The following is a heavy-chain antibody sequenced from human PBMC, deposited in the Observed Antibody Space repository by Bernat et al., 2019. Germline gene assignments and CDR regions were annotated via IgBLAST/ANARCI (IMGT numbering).Heavy chain of an antibody. CDR1: GYTFTGYY. V-gene: IGHV1-2*04. Sequence: KASGYTFTGYYMHWVRQAPGQGLEWMGWINPNSGATNYAQKFQGWVTMTRDTSISTAYMELSRLRSDDTAVYYCARDQASYGYGYYYGMDGWGQGTTV. D-gene: IGHD5-18*01. J-gene: IGHJ6*01. CDR3: ARDQASYGYGYYYGMDG. CDR2: INPNSGAT.